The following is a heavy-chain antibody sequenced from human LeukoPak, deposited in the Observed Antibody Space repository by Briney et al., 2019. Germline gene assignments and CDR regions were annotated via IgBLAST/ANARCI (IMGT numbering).Heavy chain of an antibody. CDR1: GFTFSHYG. D-gene: IGHD6-13*01. CDR2: ISYDGSNK. J-gene: IGHJ4*02. Sequence: PGRSLRLSCAASGFTFSHYGVHWVRQAPGKGLEWVAVISYDGSNKYYADSVKGRFTISRDNSKNTLYLQMNSLRAEDTAVYYCAKQTPPTSIAAAGFDYWGQGTLVTVSS. V-gene: IGHV3-30*18. CDR3: AKQTPPTSIAAAGFDY.